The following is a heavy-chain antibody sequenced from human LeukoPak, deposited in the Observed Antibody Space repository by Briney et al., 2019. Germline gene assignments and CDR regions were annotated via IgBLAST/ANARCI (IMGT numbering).Heavy chain of an antibody. CDR3: AKAPPYSSSWSYFQH. V-gene: IGHV3-23*01. D-gene: IGHD6-13*01. J-gene: IGHJ1*01. CDR2: ISGSGGST. CDR1: GFTFSSYA. Sequence: VGSLRLSCAASGFTFSSYAMSWVRQAPGKGLEWVSAISGSGGSTYYADSVKGRFTISRDNSKNTRYLQMNSLRAEDTAVYYCAKAPPYSSSWSYFQHWGQGTLVTVSS.